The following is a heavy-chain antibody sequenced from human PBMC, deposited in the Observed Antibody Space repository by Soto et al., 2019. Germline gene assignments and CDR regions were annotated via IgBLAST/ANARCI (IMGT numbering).Heavy chain of an antibody. CDR3: ATRAVTAFYFDY. CDR1: GGTFSSTA. CDR2: IIPKFKLA. Sequence: QGQLVQSGADVKKPGSSVKVSCKASGGTFSSTALSWVRQAPGQGLEWMGGIIPKFKLANYAQRFQGRATFTADESTSTAYMELSSLRSEDTAVYYCATRAVTAFYFDYWGQGTLVTVSS. V-gene: IGHV1-69*12. J-gene: IGHJ4*02. D-gene: IGHD2-21*02.